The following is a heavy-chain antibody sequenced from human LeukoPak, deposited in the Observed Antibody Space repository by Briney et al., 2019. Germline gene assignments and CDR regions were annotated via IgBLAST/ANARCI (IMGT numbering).Heavy chain of an antibody. D-gene: IGHD3-22*01. J-gene: IGHJ4*02. CDR1: GGSISSGNYY. V-gene: IGHV4-61*02. CDR3: ARVTGYIVEDYFDY. CDR2: IYISGST. Sequence: SETLSLTRTVSGGSISSGNYYWSWIRQPAGKGLEWIGRIYISGSTNYNPSLKSRVTISVDTSKNQFSLKLSSVTAADTAVYYCARVTGYIVEDYFDYWGQGTLVTVSS.